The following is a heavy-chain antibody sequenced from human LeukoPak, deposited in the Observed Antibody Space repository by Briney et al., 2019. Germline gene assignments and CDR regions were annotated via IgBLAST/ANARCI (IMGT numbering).Heavy chain of an antibody. Sequence: ASVKVSCKASGGTFSSYAISWVRQAPGQGLEWMGGIIPIFGTANYAQKFQGRVTITADKSTSTAYMELSSLRSEDTAVYYCARDQYGFGSSGYYETRDLDYWGQGTLVTVSS. CDR1: GGTFSSYA. D-gene: IGHD3-22*01. J-gene: IGHJ4*02. CDR3: ARDQYGFGSSGYYETRDLDY. CDR2: IIPIFGTA. V-gene: IGHV1-69*06.